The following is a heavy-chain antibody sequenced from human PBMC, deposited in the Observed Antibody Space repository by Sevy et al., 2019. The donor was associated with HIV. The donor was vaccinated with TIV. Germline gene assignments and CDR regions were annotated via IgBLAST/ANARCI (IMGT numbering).Heavy chain of an antibody. CDR1: GFTFSSYS. CDR2: ISSSSSTI. Sequence: GGSLRLSCAASGFTFSSYSMNWVRQAPGKGLEWVSYISSSSSTIYYADSLKGRFTISRDNAKNSLYLQMNSLRDEDTAVYYCARDCRVYDSSGYYRGKYYFDYWGQGTLVTVSS. D-gene: IGHD3-22*01. J-gene: IGHJ4*02. V-gene: IGHV3-48*02. CDR3: ARDCRVYDSSGYYRGKYYFDY.